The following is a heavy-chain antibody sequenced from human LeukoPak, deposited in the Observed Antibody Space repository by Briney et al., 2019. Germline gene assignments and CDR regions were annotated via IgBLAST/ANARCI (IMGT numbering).Heavy chain of an antibody. Sequence: SETLSLTCTVSGGSISSSSYYWGWIRQPPGKGLEWIGSIYYSGSTYYNPSLRGRLAMSVDTSKNQFSLRLNSVTAVDTAVYFCARKPDSKNWFDPWGQGTLVIVSS. J-gene: IGHJ5*02. V-gene: IGHV4-39*07. D-gene: IGHD1-14*01. CDR3: ARKPDSKNWFDP. CDR2: IYYSGST. CDR1: GGSISSSSYY.